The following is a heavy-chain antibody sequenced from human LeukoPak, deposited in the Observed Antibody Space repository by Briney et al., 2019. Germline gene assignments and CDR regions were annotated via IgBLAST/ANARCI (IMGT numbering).Heavy chain of an antibody. CDR2: IFTSGST. Sequence: SETLSLTCTVSGGFISTYYWSWIRQPAGKGLEWIGRIFTSGSTNYNPSLKSRVTMSVDTSKNQFSLKLSSVTAADTAVYYCARDPMGGGFDPWGQGTLVTVSS. D-gene: IGHD3-10*01. J-gene: IGHJ5*02. V-gene: IGHV4-4*07. CDR3: ARDPMGGGFDP. CDR1: GGFISTYY.